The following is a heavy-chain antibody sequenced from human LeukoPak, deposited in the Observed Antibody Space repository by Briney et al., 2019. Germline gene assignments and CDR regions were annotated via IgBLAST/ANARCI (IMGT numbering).Heavy chain of an antibody. CDR3: ARAPWLVYIDY. V-gene: IGHV4-4*02. D-gene: IGHD6-19*01. CDR2: IYHSGST. Sequence: PSETLSLTCAVSGGSISSSNWWSWVRQPPGKGLEWIGEIYHSGSTNYNPSLKGRVTISVDKSKNQFSLKLSSVTAADTAVYYCARAPWLVYIDYWGQGTLVTVSS. J-gene: IGHJ4*02. CDR1: GGSISSSNW.